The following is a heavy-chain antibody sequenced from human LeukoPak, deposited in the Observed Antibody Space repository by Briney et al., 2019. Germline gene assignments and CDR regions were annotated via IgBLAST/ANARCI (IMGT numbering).Heavy chain of an antibody. V-gene: IGHV3-23*01. CDR3: AKDTWPMGIIYYFDY. CDR2: ISGSGGST. Sequence: GGSLRLSCAASGFTFSSYAMSWVRQAPGKGLEWVSAISGSGGSTYYADSVKGRFTISRDNSKNTLYLQMNSLRAEGTAVYYCAKDTWPMGIIYYFDYWGQGTLVTVSS. CDR1: GFTFSSYA. J-gene: IGHJ4*02. D-gene: IGHD3-10*01.